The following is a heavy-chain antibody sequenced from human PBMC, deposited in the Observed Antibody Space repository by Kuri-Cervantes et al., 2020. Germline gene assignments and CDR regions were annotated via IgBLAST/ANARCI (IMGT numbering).Heavy chain of an antibody. CDR1: GFTFRNYA. Sequence: GESLKISCAASGFTFRNYAMHWVRQAPGKGLECVAAISYDGSNHYYADFVKGRFTISRDNSQNTLFLLMNSLRTDDTAVYFCAIMSGSWRKGWFASWGQGTLVTVSS. CDR3: AIMSGSWRKGWFAS. CDR2: ISYDGSNH. J-gene: IGHJ5*01. V-gene: IGHV3-30*17. D-gene: IGHD6-13*01.